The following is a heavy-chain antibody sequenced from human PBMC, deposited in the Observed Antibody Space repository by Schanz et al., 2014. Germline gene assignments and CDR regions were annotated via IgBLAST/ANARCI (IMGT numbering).Heavy chain of an antibody. J-gene: IGHJ5*02. D-gene: IGHD4-17*01. CDR1: GYTFTDYG. CDR2: INGYNGHT. Sequence: QVQLVQSGAEVKKPGASVKVSCKASGYTFTDYGVIWVRQAPGQGLEWMGWINGYNGHTLYAQKFQGRVTITADKSTTTAYMELNSLNSDDTAVYYCATLDYADSVSWGQGTLVTVSS. CDR3: ATLDYADSVS. V-gene: IGHV1-18*01.